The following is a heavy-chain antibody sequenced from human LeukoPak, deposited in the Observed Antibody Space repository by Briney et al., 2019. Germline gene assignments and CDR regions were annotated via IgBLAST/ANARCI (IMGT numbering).Heavy chain of an antibody. CDR3: ARDLAVMVRGVRGGYYYGMDV. CDR1: GFTFSSYA. CDR2: ISYDGSNK. Sequence: PGRSLRLSCAASGFTFSSYAMHWVRQAPGKGLEWVAVISYDGSNKYYADSVKGRFTISRDNSKNTLYLQMNSLRAEDTAVYYCARDLAVMVRGVRGGYYYGMDVWGQGTTVTVS. V-gene: IGHV3-30-3*01. J-gene: IGHJ6*02. D-gene: IGHD3-10*01.